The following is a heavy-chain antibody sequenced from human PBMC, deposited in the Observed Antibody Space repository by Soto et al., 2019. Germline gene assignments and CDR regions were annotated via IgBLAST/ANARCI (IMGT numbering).Heavy chain of an antibody. CDR2: FSGYTGNT. J-gene: IGHJ6*03. Sequence: QVQLLQSGAEVKKPGASVKVSCKASCYTFTSYGISWVRQATGLGLDWMAWFSGYTGNTNYAPKGEGRVTVTTVTSTSTDTMSLRRLRYDDAAVYYCARERFPGDDFWCGYEYYYYMDVWGKGTTVTVSS. D-gene: IGHD3-3*01. CDR1: CYTFTSYG. V-gene: IGHV1-18*01. CDR3: ARERFPGDDFWCGYEYYYYMDV.